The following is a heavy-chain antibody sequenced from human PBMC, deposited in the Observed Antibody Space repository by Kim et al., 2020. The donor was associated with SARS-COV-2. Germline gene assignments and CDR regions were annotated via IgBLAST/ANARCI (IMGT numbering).Heavy chain of an antibody. CDR2: DGSEK. CDR3: ARGRQVAS. D-gene: IGHD2-15*01. J-gene: IGHJ4*02. Sequence: DGSEKYYLDSVKGRFTISRDNAKNSLYLEMNSLRAEDTAVYYCARGRQVASWGQGTLVTVSS. V-gene: IGHV3-7*01.